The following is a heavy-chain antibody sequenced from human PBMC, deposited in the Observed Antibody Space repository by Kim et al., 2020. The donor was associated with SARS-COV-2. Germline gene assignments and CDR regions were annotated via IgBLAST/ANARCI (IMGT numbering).Heavy chain of an antibody. V-gene: IGHV1-2*02. Sequence: ASVKVSCKASGYTFTGYYMHWVRQAPGQGLEWMGWINPNSGGTNYAQKFQGRVTMTRDTSISTAYMELSRLRSDDTAVYYCARDKDYYGSGGDFDYWGQGTLVTVSS. D-gene: IGHD3-10*01. CDR3: ARDKDYYGSGGDFDY. CDR2: INPNSGGT. CDR1: GYTFTGYY. J-gene: IGHJ4*02.